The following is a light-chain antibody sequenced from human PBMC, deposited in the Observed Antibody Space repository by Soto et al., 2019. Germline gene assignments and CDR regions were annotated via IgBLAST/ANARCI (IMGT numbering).Light chain of an antibody. V-gene: IGLV1-40*01. CDR3: QSYDSSLSAVV. J-gene: IGLJ2*01. CDR2: GNS. CDR1: ASKIGAGYD. Sequence: QSVLTQPPSVSGAPGQRVTISCTGGASKIGAGYDVHWYQRLPGTAPNLLIYGNSNRPSGVPDRFSGSKSGTSASLAITGLQSEDEADYYCQSYDSSLSAVVFGGGTKLTVL.